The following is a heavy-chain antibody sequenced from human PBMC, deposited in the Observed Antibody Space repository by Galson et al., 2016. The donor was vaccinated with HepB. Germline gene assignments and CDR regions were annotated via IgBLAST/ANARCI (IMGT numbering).Heavy chain of an antibody. V-gene: IGHV4-30-4*01. D-gene: IGHD3-22*01. Sequence: TLSLTCTVSGGSINSGTFYWSWIRQFPGKGLEWIGYISYTGTTSYNPSLKNRTSISMGASERHFSLDLSSVTVADTALYFCARDNVVVYRYYGLDLWCQGTSVTVSS. CDR2: ISYTGTT. CDR1: GGSINSGTFY. J-gene: IGHJ6*01. CDR3: ARDNVVVYRYYGLDL.